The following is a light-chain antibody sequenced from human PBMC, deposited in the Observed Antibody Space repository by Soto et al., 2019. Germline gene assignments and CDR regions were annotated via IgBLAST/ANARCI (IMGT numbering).Light chain of an antibody. CDR3: SSYTSSSPDV. CDR2: DVS. J-gene: IGLJ1*01. Sequence: QSALTQPASVSGSPGQSITISCTGTSSDVGGYNYVSWYQQHPSKAPKLMIYDVSNRPSGVSNLFSGSKSGNTASLTISGLQAEDEAHYYCSSYTSSSPDVFGTGTKLTVL. V-gene: IGLV2-14*01. CDR1: SSDVGGYNY.